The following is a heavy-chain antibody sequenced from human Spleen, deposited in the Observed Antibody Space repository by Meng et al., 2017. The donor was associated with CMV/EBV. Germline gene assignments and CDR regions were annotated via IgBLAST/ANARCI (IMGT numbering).Heavy chain of an antibody. J-gene: IGHJ4*02. D-gene: IGHD3-9*01. Sequence: GGSLRLSCAASGFTFSSYAMHWVRQAPGKGLEWVAVISYDGSNKYYADSVKGRFTISRDNAKNSLYLQMNSLRAEDTAVYYCARGPREYYDILFDYWGQGTLVTVSS. CDR3: ARGPREYYDILFDY. CDR2: ISYDGSNK. V-gene: IGHV3-30-3*01. CDR1: GFTFSSYA.